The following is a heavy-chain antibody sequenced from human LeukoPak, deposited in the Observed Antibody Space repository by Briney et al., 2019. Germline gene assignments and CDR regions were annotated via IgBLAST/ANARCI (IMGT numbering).Heavy chain of an antibody. Sequence: PGGSLRLSCAASGFTFSSYAMHWVRQAPGKGLEYASAISSNGGSTYYANSVKGRFTISRDNSKNTLYLQMGSLRAEDMAVYYCAREMGSDAIFDYWGQGTLVTVSS. V-gene: IGHV3-64*01. D-gene: IGHD1-26*01. CDR2: ISSNGGST. J-gene: IGHJ4*02. CDR1: GFTFSSYA. CDR3: AREMGSDAIFDY.